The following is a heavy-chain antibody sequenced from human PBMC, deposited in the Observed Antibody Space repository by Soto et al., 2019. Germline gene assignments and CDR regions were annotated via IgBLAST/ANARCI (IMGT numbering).Heavy chain of an antibody. CDR1: GGSISSGGYY. J-gene: IGHJ6*03. V-gene: IGHV4-31*03. CDR3: ARGREHGDSEYVYYYSMDV. D-gene: IGHD4-17*01. Sequence: QVQLQESGPGLVKPSQTLSLTCTVSGGSISSGGYYWSWIRQHPGKGLEWIGYIYYSGSTYYNPSLKSRVTISVDTSKNQFSLKLSSVTAADTAVYYCARGREHGDSEYVYYYSMDVWGKGTTVTVSS. CDR2: IYYSGST.